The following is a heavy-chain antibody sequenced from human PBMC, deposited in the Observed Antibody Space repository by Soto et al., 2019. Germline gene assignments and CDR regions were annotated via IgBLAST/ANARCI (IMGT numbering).Heavy chain of an antibody. V-gene: IGHV1-58*01. CDR2: IVVGSGNT. D-gene: IGHD3-22*01. CDR1: GFTFTSSA. Sequence: ASVKVSCKASGFTFTSSAVQWVRQARGQRLEWIGWIVVGSGNTNYAQKFQERVTITRDMSTSTAYMELSSLRSEDTAVYYCAAERVGRYDRSVWDAFDIWGQGTMVTVSS. J-gene: IGHJ3*02. CDR3: AAERVGRYDRSVWDAFDI.